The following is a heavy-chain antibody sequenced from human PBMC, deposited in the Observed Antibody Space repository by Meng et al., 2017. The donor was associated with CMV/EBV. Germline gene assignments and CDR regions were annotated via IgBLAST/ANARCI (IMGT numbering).Heavy chain of an antibody. D-gene: IGHD2-15*01. CDR3: ARSMVVAGDWFDP. J-gene: IGHJ5*02. CDR1: GGSLSWYY. V-gene: IGHV4-34*01. CDR2: ITHSGST. Sequence: VPAPEVVDGLVKLSGHLSLTRAVYGGSLSWYYWSWIRQPPGKGLESIGEITHSGSTNHNPALKSRVTISVDTSKNQFSLKLSAVTAADTAVYYCARSMVVAGDWFDPWGQGTLVTVSS.